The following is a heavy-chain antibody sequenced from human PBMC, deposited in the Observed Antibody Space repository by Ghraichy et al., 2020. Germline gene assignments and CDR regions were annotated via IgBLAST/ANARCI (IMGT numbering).Heavy chain of an antibody. D-gene: IGHD3-10*01. Sequence: GESLNISCAASGFTFSSYSMNWVRQAPGKGLEWVSSISSSSSYIYYADSVKGRFTISRDNAKNSLYLQMNSLRAEDTAVYYCARGSGSGIVGNYWGQGTLVTVSS. CDR2: ISSSSSYI. V-gene: IGHV3-21*01. CDR3: ARGSGSGIVGNY. J-gene: IGHJ4*02. CDR1: GFTFSSYS.